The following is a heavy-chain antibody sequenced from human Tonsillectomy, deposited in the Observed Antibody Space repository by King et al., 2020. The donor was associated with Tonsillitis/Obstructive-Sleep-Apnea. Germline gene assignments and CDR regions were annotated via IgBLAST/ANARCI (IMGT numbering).Heavy chain of an antibody. V-gene: IGHV2-5*01. CDR3: AHSRAPPGWNSYYYMDV. CDR2: ICWNDVK. Sequence: TLKESGPTVVKPTQTLTLTCTFSGFSLTTDGVGVGWIRQPPGKALEWLALICWNDVKRYSPSLRSRLSTTRDPSKNQVALSMADMDPADTSTYYCAHSRAPPGWNSYYYMDVWGKGTTVTVSS. CDR1: GFSLTTDGVG. J-gene: IGHJ6*03. D-gene: IGHD3-9*01.